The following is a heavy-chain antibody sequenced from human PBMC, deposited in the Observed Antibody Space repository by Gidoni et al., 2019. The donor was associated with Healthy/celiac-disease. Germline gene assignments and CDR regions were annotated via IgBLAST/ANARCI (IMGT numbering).Heavy chain of an antibody. Sequence: QVQLQQWGAGLLKPSETLSLTCAVYGGSFSGYYWSWIRQPPGKGLEWIGEINHSGSTNYNPSLKSRVTISVDTSKNQFSLKLSSVTAADTAVYYCARAPHYDYIWGSYRQGFGYWGQGTLVTVSS. D-gene: IGHD3-16*02. CDR1: GGSFSGYY. CDR2: INHSGST. J-gene: IGHJ4*02. V-gene: IGHV4-34*01. CDR3: ARAPHYDYIWGSYRQGFGY.